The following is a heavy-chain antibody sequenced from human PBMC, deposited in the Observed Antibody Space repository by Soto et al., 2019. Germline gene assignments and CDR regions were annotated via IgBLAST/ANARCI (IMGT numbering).Heavy chain of an antibody. D-gene: IGHD3-22*01. CDR3: ASHYYDSSGYYPNWFDP. CDR2: IIPIFGTA. J-gene: IGHJ5*02. Sequence: SVKVSCKASGGTFSSYAISWVRQAPGLGLEWMGGIIPIFGTANYAQKFQGRVTITADKSTSTAYMELSSLRSEDTAVYYCASHYYDSSGYYPNWFDPWGQGTLVTVSS. CDR1: GGTFSSYA. V-gene: IGHV1-69*06.